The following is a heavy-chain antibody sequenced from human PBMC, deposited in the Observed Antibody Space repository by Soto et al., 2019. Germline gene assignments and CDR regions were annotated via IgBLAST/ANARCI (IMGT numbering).Heavy chain of an antibody. CDR1: GYSFTSYW. D-gene: IGHD6-6*01. CDR3: ARLGSSSTFHYYYYYGMDV. J-gene: IGHJ6*02. V-gene: IGHV5-10-1*01. CDR2: IDPSDSYT. Sequence: VESPTLSCKGSGYSFTSYWIGRVRQIPRKGLEWMGRIDPSDSYTNYSPSLQGHVTIHADKSISTAYLQWGSLKASDTAMYYCARLGSSSTFHYYYYYGMDVWGQGTNVTVSS.